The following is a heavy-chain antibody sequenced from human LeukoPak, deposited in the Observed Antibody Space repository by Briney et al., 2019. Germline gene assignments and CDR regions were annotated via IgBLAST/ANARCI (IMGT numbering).Heavy chain of an antibody. CDR3: ARDSRRDGYNLDY. J-gene: IGHJ4*02. D-gene: IGHD5-24*01. Sequence: SETLSLTCTVSGGSFSSGLYYWTWVRQPAGKGLEWIGRIYISGSTNYNPSLKSRVTISRDTSKNEFSLKLSSVTAADTAVYYCARDSRRDGYNLDYWGRGTLVTVSS. V-gene: IGHV4-61*02. CDR2: IYISGST. CDR1: GGSFSSGLYY.